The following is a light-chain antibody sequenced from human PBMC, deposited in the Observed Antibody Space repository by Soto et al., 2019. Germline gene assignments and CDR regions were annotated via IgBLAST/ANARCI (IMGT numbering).Light chain of an antibody. CDR2: WAT. Sequence: IVMTQSPASLTVSLGERATLNCKSSQTVFTGSNNKNYLAWYKHTPGQAPKLLMYWATARESGVPDRFRGSGFGTEFTLTITSVQAEDVAVYYCHQSFTLPSFGGGTKVEI. CDR3: HQSFTLPS. CDR1: QTVFTGSNNKNY. J-gene: IGKJ4*01. V-gene: IGKV4-1*01.